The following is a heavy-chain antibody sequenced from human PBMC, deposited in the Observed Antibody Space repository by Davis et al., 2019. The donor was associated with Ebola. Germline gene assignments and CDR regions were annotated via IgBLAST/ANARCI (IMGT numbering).Heavy chain of an antibody. V-gene: IGHV3-48*03. CDR3: AGGDCLDY. D-gene: IGHD3/OR15-3a*01. CDR2: ISSSGSTI. J-gene: IGHJ4*02. CDR1: GFTFSSYE. Sequence: GGSLRLACAASGFTFSSYELNWVRQAPGKGLEWVSYISSSGSTIYYADAVKGRFTISRDNAKNSLYLQMNSLRAEDTAVYYCAGGDCLDYWGQGTLVTVSS.